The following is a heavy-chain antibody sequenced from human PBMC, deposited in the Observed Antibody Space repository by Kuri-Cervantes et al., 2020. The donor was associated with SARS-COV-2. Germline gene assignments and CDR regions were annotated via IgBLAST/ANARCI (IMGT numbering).Heavy chain of an antibody. J-gene: IGHJ6*03. D-gene: IGHD1-1*01. CDR2: MNSNSGNT. V-gene: IGHV1-8*02. CDR1: GYTFTNSD. Sequence: ASVKVSCKASGYTFTNSDINWVRQATGQGLEWMGWMNSNSGNTGYAQKFQGRVTMTKNTSVNTAYMELSSLRSEDTAVYYCARAPSWNGAYYYMDVWGEGTTVTVSS. CDR3: ARAPSWNGAYYYMDV.